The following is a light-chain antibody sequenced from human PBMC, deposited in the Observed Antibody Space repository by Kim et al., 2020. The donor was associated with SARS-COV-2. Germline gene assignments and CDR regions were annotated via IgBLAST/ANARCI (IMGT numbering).Light chain of an antibody. CDR1: KLGDKY. Sequence: VSPGKTASHNCSGDKLGDKYAGWYQQKPGQYPVLVIYQDSKRPSGIPERFSGSNSGNAATLTNSGTQAMDEAGYYCQAWDSSTAVFGGGTQLIVL. CDR3: QAWDSSTAV. V-gene: IGLV3-1*01. J-gene: IGLJ2*01. CDR2: QDS.